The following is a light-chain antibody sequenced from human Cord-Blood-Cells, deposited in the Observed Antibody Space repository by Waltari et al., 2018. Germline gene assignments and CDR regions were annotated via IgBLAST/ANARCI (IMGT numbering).Light chain of an antibody. CDR3: CSYAGSSTPVV. Sequence: QSALTQPASVSGSPGQSITISCTGTSSDVGSYNLVSWYQQHPGKAPKLMIYECSKRPSGVSNRFSGSKSGNTASVTISGLQAEDEADYYCCSYAGSSTPVVFGGGTKLTVL. CDR2: ECS. V-gene: IGLV2-23*01. J-gene: IGLJ2*01. CDR1: SSDVGSYNL.